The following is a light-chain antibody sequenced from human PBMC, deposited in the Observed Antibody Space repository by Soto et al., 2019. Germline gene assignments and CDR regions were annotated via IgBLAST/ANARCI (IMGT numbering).Light chain of an antibody. V-gene: IGLV2-14*03. J-gene: IGLJ2*01. CDR3: SSYTESNTVV. Sequence: QSALTQPASVSGSPGQSITISCTGSSSDVGGHNSISWYQHHPVKAPKLILYDVKNRPSGVSDRFSGSKSGNPASLTISGLQAEDEADYYCSSYTESNTVVFGGGTKLT. CDR1: SSDVGGHNS. CDR2: DVK.